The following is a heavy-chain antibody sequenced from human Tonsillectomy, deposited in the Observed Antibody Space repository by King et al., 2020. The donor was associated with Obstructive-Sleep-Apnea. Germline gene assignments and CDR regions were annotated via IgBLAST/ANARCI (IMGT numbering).Heavy chain of an antibody. Sequence: VQLVESGGGLVQPGGSLRLSCAVSGFTVSSTYMSWVRQAPGKGLEWVSTLYSGGATDYADSVKGRFTISRDTSKNTLYLQMNSLRAEDTAVYFCVRGLGYSYGYSFDYWGQGTLVTVSS. J-gene: IGHJ4*02. V-gene: IGHV3-66*01. CDR1: GFTVSSTY. D-gene: IGHD5-18*01. CDR3: VRGLGYSYGYSFDY. CDR2: LYSGGAT.